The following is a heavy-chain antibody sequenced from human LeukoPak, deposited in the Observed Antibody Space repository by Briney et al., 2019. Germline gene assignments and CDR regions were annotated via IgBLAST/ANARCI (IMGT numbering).Heavy chain of an antibody. CDR3: ARDRGLGIAARPGDAFDM. D-gene: IGHD6-6*01. CDR1: GFPFRSYT. Sequence: GGPLSLSCAASGFPFRSYTMNWLRQAPGKGLEWVSYNSGNTYIYYAGSLKGRFTISRDNAKNSLYLQMNSLRAEDTAVYYCARDRGLGIAARPGDAFDMWGQGTMDTVSS. J-gene: IGHJ3*02. CDR2: NSGNTYI. V-gene: IGHV3-21*04.